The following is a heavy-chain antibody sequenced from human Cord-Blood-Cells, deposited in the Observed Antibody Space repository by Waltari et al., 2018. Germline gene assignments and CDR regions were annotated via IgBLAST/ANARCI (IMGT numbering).Heavy chain of an antibody. J-gene: IGHJ3*02. CDR2: INPNSGGT. Sequence: QVQLVQSGAEVKKPGASVKVSCKASGYTFTGYYMHWVRQAPGQGLEWMGWINPNSGGTNYAQKFQGWVTMTRDTSISTAYMELSRLRSDDTAVYYCARDLGGKPWVSDAFDIWGQGTMVTVSS. V-gene: IGHV1-2*04. D-gene: IGHD3-16*01. CDR1: GYTFTGYY. CDR3: ARDLGGKPWVSDAFDI.